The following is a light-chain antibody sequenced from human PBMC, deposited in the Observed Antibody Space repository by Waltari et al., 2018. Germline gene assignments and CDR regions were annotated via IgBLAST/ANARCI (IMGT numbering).Light chain of an antibody. Sequence: IVLRQSPATLFLSLGERAPPSCRASQSVSRSLAWYQQKPGQAPKLLIYGASTRATGIPERFTGSGSGTDFSLTISSLEPEDFAIDFCQHYVRLPATFGQGTKVEIK. CDR1: QSVSRS. CDR2: GAS. CDR3: QHYVRLPAT. J-gene: IGKJ1*01. V-gene: IGKV3-20*01.